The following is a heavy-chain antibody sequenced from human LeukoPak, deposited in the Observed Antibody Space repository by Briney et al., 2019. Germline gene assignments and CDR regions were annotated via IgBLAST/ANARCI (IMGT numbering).Heavy chain of an antibody. D-gene: IGHD6-19*01. CDR3: ARDRSSGWSPFDY. CDR1: GFTFSSYG. CDR2: IWYDGSNK. J-gene: IGHJ4*02. Sequence: GRSLRLSCAVSGFTFSSYGMHWVRQAPGKGLEWVAVIWYDGSNKYYADSVKGRFTISRDSSKNTLYLQMNSLRAEDTAVYYCARDRSSGWSPFDYWGQGTLVTVSS. V-gene: IGHV3-33*01.